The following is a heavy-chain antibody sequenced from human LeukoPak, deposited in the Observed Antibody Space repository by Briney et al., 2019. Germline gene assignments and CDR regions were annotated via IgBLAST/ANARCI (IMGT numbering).Heavy chain of an antibody. CDR2: IIPIFGTA. CDR1: GGTFSSYA. CDR3: AREGYSYGLGYYMDV. D-gene: IGHD5-18*01. V-gene: IGHV1-69*13. Sequence: ASVKVSCKASGGTFSSYAISWMRQAPGQGLEWMEGIIPIFGTANYAQNFQGRVTITADESTSPAYMELSSLRSEDTAVYYCAREGYSYGLGYYMDVWGKGTPVTVSS. J-gene: IGHJ6*03.